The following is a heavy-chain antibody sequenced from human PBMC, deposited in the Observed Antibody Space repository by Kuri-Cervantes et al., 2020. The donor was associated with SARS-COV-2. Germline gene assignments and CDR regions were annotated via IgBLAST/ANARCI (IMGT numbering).Heavy chain of an antibody. J-gene: IGHJ3*01. CDR3: ARVMYGDYPGHHDTFDV. Sequence: GESLKISCAASGFIFSTYGMNWVRQAPGKGLEWVSSLSSSSYIYYADSVRGRFTISRDNARNSLHLQMNSLRVDDTAVYYCARVMYGDYPGHHDTFDVWGRGPL. D-gene: IGHD4-17*01. CDR2: LSSSSYI. V-gene: IGHV3-21*01. CDR1: GFIFSTYG.